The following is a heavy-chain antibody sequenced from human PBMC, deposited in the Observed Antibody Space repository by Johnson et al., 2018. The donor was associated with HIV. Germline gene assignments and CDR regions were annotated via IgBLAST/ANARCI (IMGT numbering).Heavy chain of an antibody. CDR3: ARGKGAAVGLDAFDI. J-gene: IGHJ3*02. D-gene: IGHD6-13*01. V-gene: IGHV3-20*04. CDR2: IDWTGANA. Sequence: VQLVESGGGVERPGESLRLSCVGSGFMFDDYAMSWVHQVPGKGLEWVSGIDWTGANAGYADSMKGRFTISRDNARNSLYLQMNSLRAEDTALYYCARGKGAAVGLDAFDIWGQGTMVTVSS. CDR1: GFMFDDYA.